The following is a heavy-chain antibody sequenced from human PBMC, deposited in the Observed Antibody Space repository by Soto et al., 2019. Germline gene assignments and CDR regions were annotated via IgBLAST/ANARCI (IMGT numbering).Heavy chain of an antibody. D-gene: IGHD1-26*01. CDR1: GYSFTSYW. CDR2: IYPGDSDT. CDR3: ARADSGSYAYYYYYGMDV. V-gene: IGHV5-51*01. J-gene: IGHJ6*02. Sequence: GESLKISCKGSGYSFTSYWIGWMRPLPGKGLEWMGIIYPGDSDTRYSPSFQGQVTISADKSISTAYLQWSSLKASDTAMYYCARADSGSYAYYYYYGMDVWGQGTTVTVSS.